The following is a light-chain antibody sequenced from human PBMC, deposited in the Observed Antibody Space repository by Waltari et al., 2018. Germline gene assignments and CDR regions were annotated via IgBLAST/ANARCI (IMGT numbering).Light chain of an antibody. CDR2: GGS. V-gene: IGLV2-23*01. CDR1: SSDVQIYSL. J-gene: IGLJ1*01. Sequence: QSALTQPASVSGSPGQSITISCTGTSSDVQIYSLVSWYQQHPGKAPKLSIYGGSQRPSGVSNRFSGSKSANSASLTISGLQAGDEADYYCCSYAGTYVFGTGTKVTVL. CDR3: CSYAGTYV.